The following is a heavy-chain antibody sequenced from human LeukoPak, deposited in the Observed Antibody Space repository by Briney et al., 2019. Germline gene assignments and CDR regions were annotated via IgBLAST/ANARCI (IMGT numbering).Heavy chain of an antibody. CDR2: IYYSGST. J-gene: IGHJ4*02. CDR3: ASVSVWELATHTGGSFDY. CDR1: GGSISSSSYY. D-gene: IGHD1-26*01. V-gene: IGHV4-39*01. Sequence: PSETLSLTCTVSGGSISSSSYYWGWIRQPPGKGLDGYGHIYYSGSTYYNPSLKSPVTISVDTPKNQFSLKLSSVTAADTTVYYCASVSVWELATHTGGSFDYWGRGILVTVSS.